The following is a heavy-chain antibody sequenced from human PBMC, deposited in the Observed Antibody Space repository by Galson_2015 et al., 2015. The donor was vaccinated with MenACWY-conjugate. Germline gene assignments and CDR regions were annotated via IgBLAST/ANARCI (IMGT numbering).Heavy chain of an antibody. J-gene: IGHJ6*02. CDR2: IKKDGSEK. V-gene: IGHV3-7*03. CDR1: GFTFRNYW. CDR3: ARGHYGMDV. Sequence: SLRLSCAVSGFTFRNYWVTWVRQAPGKGLEWVASIKKDGSEKYYVDSVKGRFTISRDNTKNSMYLEMNSLRAEDTALYYCARGHYGMDVWGQGTTVTASS.